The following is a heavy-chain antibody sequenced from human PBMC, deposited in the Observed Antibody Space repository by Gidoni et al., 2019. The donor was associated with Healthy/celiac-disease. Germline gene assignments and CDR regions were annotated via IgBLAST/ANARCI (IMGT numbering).Heavy chain of an antibody. V-gene: IGHV4-39*01. J-gene: IGHJ6*02. CDR1: GGSISSSSYY. CDR2: IYYSGST. Sequence: QLQLQESGPGLVKPSETLSLTCTVSGGSISSSSYYWGWIRQPPGKGLEWIGSIYYSGSTYYNPSLKSRVTISVDTSKNQFSLKLSSVTAADTAVYYCARPFTADYYYYGMDVWGQGTTVTVSS. CDR3: ARPFTADYYYYGMDV.